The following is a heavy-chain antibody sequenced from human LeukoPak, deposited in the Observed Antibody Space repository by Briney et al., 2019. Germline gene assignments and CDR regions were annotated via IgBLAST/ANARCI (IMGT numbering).Heavy chain of an antibody. CDR2: ICYSGST. CDR3: ARTENYIPEDCFDP. CDR1: GGSISSYC. J-gene: IGHJ5*02. V-gene: IGHV4-39*01. D-gene: IGHD5-24*01. Sequence: SETLSLTCTVSGGSISSYCWGWIRQPPGKGLEWIGSICYSGSTFYNPSLKSRVTLSVDTSKNQFSLKLSSVTAADTALYCCARTENYIPEDCFDPWGQGTLVTVSS.